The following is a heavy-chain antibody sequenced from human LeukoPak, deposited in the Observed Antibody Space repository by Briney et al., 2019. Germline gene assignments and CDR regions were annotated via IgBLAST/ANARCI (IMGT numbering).Heavy chain of an antibody. D-gene: IGHD3-22*01. CDR2: INHSGST. Sequence: PSETLSLTCAVYGGSFSAYYWSWIRQPPGKGLEWIGEINHSGSTNYNPSLKSRLTISVDTSKNQFSLKLSSVTAADTAVYYCASPAYYYDSSGPLYQDYWGQGTLVTVSS. CDR1: GGSFSAYY. CDR3: ASPAYYYDSSGPLYQDY. J-gene: IGHJ4*02. V-gene: IGHV4-34*01.